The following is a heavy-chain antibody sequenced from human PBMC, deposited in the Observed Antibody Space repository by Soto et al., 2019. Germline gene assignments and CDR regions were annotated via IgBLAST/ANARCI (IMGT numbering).Heavy chain of an antibody. CDR1: GGSFGGYD. D-gene: IGHD3-22*01. V-gene: IGHV4-34*12. CDR2: IFYSGGT. J-gene: IGHJ5*02. Sequence: PSETLCLTCGVYGGSFGGYDGAWIRQSPGKGLEWIGTIFYSGGTFYTPSLKSRVTMSVDTSNNQFSLKLSSVTAADTAVYYCARQASGYYYGWFDPWGQGTLVTVSS. CDR3: ARQASGYYYGWFDP.